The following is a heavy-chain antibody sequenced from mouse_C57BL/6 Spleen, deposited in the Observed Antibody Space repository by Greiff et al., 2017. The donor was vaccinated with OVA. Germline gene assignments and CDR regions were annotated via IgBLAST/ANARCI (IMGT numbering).Heavy chain of an antibody. CDR1: GYTFTTYP. D-gene: IGHD2-4*01. CDR3: ARPYDYDGAWFAY. J-gene: IGHJ3*01. Sequence: VQGVESGAELVKPGASVKMSCKASGYTFTTYPIEWMKQNHGKSLEWIGNFHPYNDDTKYNEKFKGKATLTVEKSSSTVYLELSRLTSDDSAVYYCARPYDYDGAWFAYWGQGTLVTVSA. V-gene: IGHV1-47*01. CDR2: FHPYNDDT.